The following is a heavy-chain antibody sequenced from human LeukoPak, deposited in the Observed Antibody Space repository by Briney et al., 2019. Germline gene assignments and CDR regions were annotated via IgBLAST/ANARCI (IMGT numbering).Heavy chain of an antibody. D-gene: IGHD3-10*01. J-gene: IGHJ4*02. CDR3: AKPALSYGSGSYFDY. V-gene: IGHV3-23*01. CDR1: GFTFSDYS. Sequence: GGSLTLSCAASGFTFSDYSLNWVRQAPGEGLEWVSAISGSGGSTYYADSVKGRFTISRDNSKNTLYLQMNSLRAEDTAVYYCAKPALSYGSGSYFDYWGQGTLVTVSS. CDR2: ISGSGGST.